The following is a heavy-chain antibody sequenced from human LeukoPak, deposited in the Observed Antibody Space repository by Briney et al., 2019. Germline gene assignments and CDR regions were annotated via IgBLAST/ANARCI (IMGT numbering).Heavy chain of an antibody. CDR3: ARGGASSSFGY. J-gene: IGHJ4*02. CDR1: GFTVSSNY. CDR2: LYSGGNT. V-gene: IGHV3-53*01. Sequence: PGGSLRLSCVVSGFTVSSNYMSWVRQAPGKGLEWVSVLYSGGNTYHADSVKGRFTISRDNSKNTLYLQMNSLRAEDTAVYYCARGGASSSFGYWGQGTLVTVSS. D-gene: IGHD6-13*01.